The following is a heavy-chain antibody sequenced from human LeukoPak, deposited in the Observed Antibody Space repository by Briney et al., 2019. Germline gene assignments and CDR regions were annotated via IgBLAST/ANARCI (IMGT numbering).Heavy chain of an antibody. J-gene: IGHJ5*02. CDR3: ARHEWGVVVPAATNWFDP. CDR1: GGSISSGGYY. V-gene: IGHV4-31*03. D-gene: IGHD2-2*01. Sequence: SQTLSLTCTVSGGSISSGGYYWSWIRQHPGKGLEWIGYIYYSGSTYYNPSLKSRVTISVDTSKNQFSLKLSSVTAADTAVYYCARHEWGVVVPAATNWFDPWGQGTLVTVSS. CDR2: IYYSGST.